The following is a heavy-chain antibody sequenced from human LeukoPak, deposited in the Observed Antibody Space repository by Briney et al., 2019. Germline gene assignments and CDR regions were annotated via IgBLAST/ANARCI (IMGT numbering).Heavy chain of an antibody. D-gene: IGHD3-10*01. CDR1: GGSISSGGYS. J-gene: IGHJ6*02. V-gene: IGHV4-30-2*01. CDR2: IYHSGST. CDR3: ASGSGSYTDYYYYGMDV. Sequence: SQTLSLTCAVSGGSISSGGYSWSWLRQPPGKGLEWIGYIYHSGSTYYNPSLKSRVTISVDRSKNQFSLKLSSVTAADTAVYYCASGSGSYTDYYYYGMDVWGQGTTVTVSS.